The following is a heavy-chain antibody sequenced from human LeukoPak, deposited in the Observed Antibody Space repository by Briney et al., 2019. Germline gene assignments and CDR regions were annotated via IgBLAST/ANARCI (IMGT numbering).Heavy chain of an antibody. D-gene: IGHD4-17*01. CDR3: AGTTVRGNWFDP. J-gene: IGHJ5*02. V-gene: IGHV4-59*01. Sequence: PSETLSLTCTVSGGSISSYYWGWIRQGPGKGLEWIGYIYYSGGTNYNPSLQSRVTISVDTSKNQFSLKLSSVTAADTAVYYCAGTTVRGNWFDPWGQGTLVTVSS. CDR2: IYYSGGT. CDR1: GGSISSYY.